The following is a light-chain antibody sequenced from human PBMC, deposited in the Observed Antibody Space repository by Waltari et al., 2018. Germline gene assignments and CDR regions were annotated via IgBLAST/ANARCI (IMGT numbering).Light chain of an antibody. CDR3: QQYYSSPST. CDR1: QSVLYSSNNKNY. J-gene: IGKJ1*01. V-gene: IGKV4-1*01. Sequence: DIVMTQSPDSLAVSLGERATINCKSSQSVLYSSNNKNYLAWYQQKPRQPPRLIIYWASTRESGVPERFSGSGSGTDFTITISSLQAEDVAVYHCQQYYSSPSTFGQGTKVEIK. CDR2: WAS.